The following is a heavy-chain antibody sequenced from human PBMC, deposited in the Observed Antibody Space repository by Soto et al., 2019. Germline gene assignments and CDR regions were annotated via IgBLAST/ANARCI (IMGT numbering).Heavy chain of an antibody. J-gene: IGHJ3*02. CDR2: ISGSGGST. Sequence: EVQLLESGGGLVQPGGSLRLSCAASGFTFSNFAMNWVRQAPGKGLEWVSAISGSGGSTYYADSVKGRFTISRDNSKNTLYLQMNSLRAEDTAVYYCAKDPVVGTRRAFDIWGQGTMASVSS. D-gene: IGHD1-26*01. V-gene: IGHV3-23*01. CDR3: AKDPVVGTRRAFDI. CDR1: GFTFSNFA.